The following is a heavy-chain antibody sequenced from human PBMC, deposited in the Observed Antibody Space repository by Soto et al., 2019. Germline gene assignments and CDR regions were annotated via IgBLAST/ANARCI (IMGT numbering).Heavy chain of an antibody. D-gene: IGHD1-1*01. CDR2: IWHDGSNK. J-gene: IGHJ4*02. CDR3: ARESENDYNVY. CDR1: GFTFSNYV. V-gene: IGHV3-33*01. Sequence: QVQLVESGGGVVQPGRSLRLSCAASGFTFSNYVMHWVRQAPGKGLEWVAAIWHDGSNKYYVDSVKGRFTISRDYSKNTLYLQMNSLRAEDTAVYYCARESENDYNVYWGQGTLVTVSS.